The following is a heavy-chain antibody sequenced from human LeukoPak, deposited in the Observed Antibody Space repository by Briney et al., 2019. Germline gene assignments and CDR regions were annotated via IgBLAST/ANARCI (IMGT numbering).Heavy chain of an antibody. Sequence: GGSLRLSCSASEFTFSSYAMHWVRQAPGKGLEYVSAISSNGGSTYYADSVKGRFTISRDNSKNTLYLQMSSLRAEDTAVYYCVKEVTSSSWYVNYFDYWGQGTLVTVSS. J-gene: IGHJ4*02. CDR1: EFTFSSYA. CDR2: ISSNGGST. V-gene: IGHV3-64D*06. CDR3: VKEVTSSSWYVNYFDY. D-gene: IGHD6-13*01.